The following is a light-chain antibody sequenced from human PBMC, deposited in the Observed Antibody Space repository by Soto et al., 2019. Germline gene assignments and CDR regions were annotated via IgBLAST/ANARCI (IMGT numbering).Light chain of an antibody. CDR3: QQRSNWPPLT. Sequence: EIVLTQSPAALSLSPGERATLSCRASQSISSNLAWYQQKRGQAPRLLIYGASNRATGIPARFSGSGSGTDFTLTISRLEPEDFAVYYCQQRSNWPPLTFGGGTNVEIK. CDR1: QSISSN. J-gene: IGKJ4*01. CDR2: GAS. V-gene: IGKV3-11*01.